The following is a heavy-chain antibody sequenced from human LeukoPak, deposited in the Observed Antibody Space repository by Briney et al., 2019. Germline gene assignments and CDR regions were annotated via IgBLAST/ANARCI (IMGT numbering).Heavy chain of an antibody. J-gene: IGHJ5*02. Sequence: SVKVSCKASGGTFSSYAISWVRQAPGQGLEWMGRIIPILGIANYAQKFQGRVTITADKSTSTAYMELSSLRSDDTAVYHCAREAMTGTRWFGPWGQGTLVTVSS. V-gene: IGHV1-69*04. CDR2: IIPILGIA. CDR1: GGTFSSYA. CDR3: AREAMTGTRWFGP. D-gene: IGHD6-19*01.